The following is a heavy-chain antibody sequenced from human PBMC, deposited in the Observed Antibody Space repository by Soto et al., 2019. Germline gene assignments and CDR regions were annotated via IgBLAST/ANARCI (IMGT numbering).Heavy chain of an antibody. Sequence: GGSLRLSCAASGFTFSSYWMSWVRQAPGKGLEWVANIKQDGSEKYYVDSVKGRFTISRDNAKNSLYLQMNSLRAEDTAVYYCARESRYSSSRSWFDPWGQGTLVTVSS. J-gene: IGHJ5*02. CDR1: GFTFSSYW. D-gene: IGHD6-6*01. V-gene: IGHV3-7*01. CDR2: IKQDGSEK. CDR3: ARESRYSSSRSWFDP.